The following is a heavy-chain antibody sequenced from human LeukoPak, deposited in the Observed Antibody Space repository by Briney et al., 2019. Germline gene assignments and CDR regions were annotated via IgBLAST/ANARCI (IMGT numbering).Heavy chain of an antibody. J-gene: IGHJ4*02. D-gene: IGHD2-2*01. CDR3: ARGVGPISCSDY. CDR1: GFTFSSYS. V-gene: IGHV3-21*01. CDR2: ISSSSSYI. Sequence: GGSLRLSCAASGFTFSSYSMNWVRQAPGKGLEWVSSISSSSSYIYYADSVKGRFTISRDNAKNSLYLQMNSLRAEDTAVYYCARGVGPISCSDYWGQGTLVTVSS.